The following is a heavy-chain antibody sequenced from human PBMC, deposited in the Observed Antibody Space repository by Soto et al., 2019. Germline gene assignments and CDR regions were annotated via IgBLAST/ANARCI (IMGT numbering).Heavy chain of an antibody. D-gene: IGHD3-22*01. Sequence: ASVKVSCKASGYTFTSYGISWVRQAPGQGLEWMGWISAYNGNTNYAQKLQGRVTMTTDTSTSTAYMELRSLRSDDTAVYYCARDSFDSSRYYYVDYWGQGTPVTVSS. CDR2: ISAYNGNT. V-gene: IGHV1-18*01. J-gene: IGHJ4*02. CDR3: ARDSFDSSRYYYVDY. CDR1: GYTFTSYG.